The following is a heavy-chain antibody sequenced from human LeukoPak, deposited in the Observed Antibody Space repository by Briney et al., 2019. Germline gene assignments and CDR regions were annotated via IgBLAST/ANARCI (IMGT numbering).Heavy chain of an antibody. J-gene: IGHJ5*02. CDR2: ISTSGST. CDR3: ARDDYGGNSFGYNWFDP. Sequence: SGTLSLTCTVSGGSISSYYWSWIRQPAGEGLEWIGRISTSGSTNNNPSLKSRVTMSADTSKNQFSLKLSSVTAADTAVYYCARDDYGGNSFGYNWFDPWGQGTLVTVSS. D-gene: IGHD4-23*01. CDR1: GGSISSYY. V-gene: IGHV4-4*07.